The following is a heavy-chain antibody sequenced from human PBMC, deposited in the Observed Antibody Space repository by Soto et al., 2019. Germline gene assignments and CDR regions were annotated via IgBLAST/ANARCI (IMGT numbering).Heavy chain of an antibody. CDR2: IYSSGTT. V-gene: IGHV4-30-4*01. Sequence: PSETLSLTCTVPGGSISSGDYYWSWIRQPPGKGLEWIGYIYSSGTTYYNPSLKSRVTISIDVSKNQFSLSLRSLTAAETAVYYCARSREFDYWSQGTLVTVSS. J-gene: IGHJ4*02. CDR3: ARSREFDY. CDR1: GGSISSGDYY.